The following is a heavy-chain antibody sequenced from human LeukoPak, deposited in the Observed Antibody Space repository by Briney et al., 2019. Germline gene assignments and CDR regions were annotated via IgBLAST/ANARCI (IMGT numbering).Heavy chain of an antibody. CDR2: IIPILGIA. J-gene: IGHJ5*02. V-gene: IGHV1-69*02. CDR3: ARNPSGTAMVTS. CDR1: GGTFGSYT. D-gene: IGHD5-18*01. Sequence: ASVKVSCKASGGTFGSYTISWVRQAPGQGLEWMGRIIPILGIANYAQKFQGRVTITADKSTSTAYMELSSLRSEDTAVYYCARNPSGTAMVTSWGQGTLVTVSS.